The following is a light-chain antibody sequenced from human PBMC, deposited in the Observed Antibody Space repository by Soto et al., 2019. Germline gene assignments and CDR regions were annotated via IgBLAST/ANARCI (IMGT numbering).Light chain of an antibody. V-gene: IGKV3-20*01. Sequence: EIVLTQSPCTLSLSPGERATLSCRASQSVSSSYLAWYQQKPGQAPRLLIYGASSRATGIPDRFSGSGSGTDFTLTISRLEPEDFAVYYCQQYGSSPQTFAQGTKVAIK. J-gene: IGKJ1*01. CDR2: GAS. CDR3: QQYGSSPQT. CDR1: QSVSSSY.